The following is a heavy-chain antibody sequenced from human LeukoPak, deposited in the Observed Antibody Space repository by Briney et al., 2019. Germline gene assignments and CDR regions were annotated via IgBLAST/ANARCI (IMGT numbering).Heavy chain of an antibody. CDR1: GFTFSSYG. J-gene: IGHJ4*02. V-gene: IGHV3-23*01. D-gene: IGHD2-2*01. Sequence: GGSLRLSCAASGFTFSSYGMSWVRQAPGKWLEWVSAISGGGGSTYYADSVKGRFTIFRDNSKNTLYLQMNSLRAEDTAVYYCAKDRRVIVVVPAASDYWGQGTLVTVSS. CDR2: ISGGGGST. CDR3: AKDRRVIVVVPAASDY.